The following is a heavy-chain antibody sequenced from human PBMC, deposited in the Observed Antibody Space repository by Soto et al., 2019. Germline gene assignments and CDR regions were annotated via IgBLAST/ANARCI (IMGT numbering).Heavy chain of an antibody. CDR1: GFTFSSYS. CDR2: ISSSSGYI. J-gene: IGHJ4*02. CDR3: ARVLVGYCSSTSCHTDY. V-gene: IGHV3-21*01. D-gene: IGHD2-2*01. Sequence: GGSLRLSCAASGFTFSSYSMNWVRQAPGKGLEWVSSISSSSGYIYYADSLKGRFTISRDNAKNSLYLQMNSLRAEDTAVYYCARVLVGYCSSTSCHTDYWGQGTLVTVSS.